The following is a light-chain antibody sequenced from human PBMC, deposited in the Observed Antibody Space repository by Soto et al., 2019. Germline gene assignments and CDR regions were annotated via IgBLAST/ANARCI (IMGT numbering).Light chain of an antibody. J-gene: IGKJ1*01. CDR3: QQYGGSPRT. CDR1: QSVSSSS. Sequence: EIVLSQSPGTLSFSPMERATLSYRASQSVSSSSLAWYQQKRGQAPRLLIHDASSRATGIPDRFSGSGSGTDFTLTISRLEPEDFAVYYCQQYGGSPRTFGQGTKVDIK. CDR2: DAS. V-gene: IGKV3-20*01.